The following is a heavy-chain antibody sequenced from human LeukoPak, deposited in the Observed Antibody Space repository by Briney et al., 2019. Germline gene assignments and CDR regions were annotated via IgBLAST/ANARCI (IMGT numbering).Heavy chain of an antibody. CDR2: INPNSGGS. Sequence: ASVTVSRKASRWTLTGQYLQWLGQAPGQALEGMGLINPNSGGSNYAQKFQDRVTMPRDPSISTASMELGRLRSDDPAVDYCSRMEPRYFNWLLIEDWGQGTLVTVSS. CDR1: RWTLTGQY. CDR3: SRMEPRYFNWLLIED. J-gene: IGHJ4*02. V-gene: IGHV1-2*02. D-gene: IGHD3-9*01.